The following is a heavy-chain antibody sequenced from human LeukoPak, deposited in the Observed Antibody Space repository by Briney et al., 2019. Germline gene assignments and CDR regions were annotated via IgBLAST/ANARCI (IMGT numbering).Heavy chain of an antibody. D-gene: IGHD6-13*01. CDR3: ASHSPRIAAAGGAYAFDI. Sequence: GASVKVSCKASGGTFSSCTISWVRQAPGQGLEWMGRIIPILGIANYAQKFQGRVTITADKSTSTAYMELSSLRSEDTAVYYCASHSPRIAAAGGAYAFDIWGQGTMVTVSS. CDR1: GGTFSSCT. V-gene: IGHV1-69*02. J-gene: IGHJ3*02. CDR2: IIPILGIA.